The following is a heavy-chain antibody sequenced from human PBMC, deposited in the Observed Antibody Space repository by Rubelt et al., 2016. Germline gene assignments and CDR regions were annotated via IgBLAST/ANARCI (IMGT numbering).Heavy chain of an antibody. Sequence: QVQLQQWGAGLLKPSETLSLTCAVYGGSFSGYYWSWIRQPPGKGLEWIGEINHSGSTNYNPSLKSRVTISVDTSKNQFSLKLSSVTAADTAVYYCARLGGRSGYYYWGSVYWGQGTLVTVSS. CDR1: GGSFSGYY. V-gene: IGHV4-34*01. D-gene: IGHD3-3*01. CDR3: ARLGGRSGYYYWGSVY. CDR2: INHSGST. J-gene: IGHJ4*02.